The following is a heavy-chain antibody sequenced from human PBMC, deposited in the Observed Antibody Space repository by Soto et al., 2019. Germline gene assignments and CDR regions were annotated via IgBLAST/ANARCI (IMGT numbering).Heavy chain of an antibody. J-gene: IGHJ4*02. CDR3: AKDLVGIVYFDIIAY. Sequence: PGGSLRLSCAASGFTFSSYAMSWVRQAPGKGLEWVSGISGGGGCTYYADSVKGRFTISRDNSKSTVYLQMYSLRAEDTALYYCAKDLVGIVYFDIIAYWGQGALVTVSS. D-gene: IGHD3-22*01. CDR1: GFTFSSYA. V-gene: IGHV3-23*01. CDR2: ISGGGGCT.